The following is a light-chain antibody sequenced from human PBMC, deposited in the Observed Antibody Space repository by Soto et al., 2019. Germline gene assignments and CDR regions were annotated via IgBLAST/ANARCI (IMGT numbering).Light chain of an antibody. V-gene: IGLV1-47*01. Sequence: QSVLTQPPSASGTPGQRVTISCSGSSSNIGNNFAYWYQQLPGTAPKLLIYRSVQRPSGVPDRFSGSKSGSSASLAISGLQSEDEADYYCAAWDDSLSGVVFGGGTKLTVL. CDR1: SSNIGNNF. J-gene: IGLJ2*01. CDR3: AAWDDSLSGVV. CDR2: RSV.